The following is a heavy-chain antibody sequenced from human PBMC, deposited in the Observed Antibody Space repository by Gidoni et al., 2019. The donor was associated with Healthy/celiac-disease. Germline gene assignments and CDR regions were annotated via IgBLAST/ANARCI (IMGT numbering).Heavy chain of an antibody. CDR1: GGTISSGGYY. J-gene: IGHJ4*02. Sequence: QVQLQEAGPGRVKPSQTMYLTCTVPGGTISSGGYYWSWIRQHPGKVLEWIGYIYYSGRTSSNPSLKIRVTISVDTSKNQFSLKLSSVTAADTAVYYCARVWVDSSGYYFDYWGQGTLVTVSS. D-gene: IGHD3-22*01. CDR2: IYYSGRT. CDR3: ARVWVDSSGYYFDY. V-gene: IGHV4-31*03.